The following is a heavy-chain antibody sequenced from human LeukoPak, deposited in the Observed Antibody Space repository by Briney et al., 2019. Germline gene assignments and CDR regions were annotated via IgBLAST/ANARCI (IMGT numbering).Heavy chain of an antibody. D-gene: IGHD3-10*01. J-gene: IGHJ4*02. CDR2: IRDDGKIK. CDR3: AKERYYYGSGSYISQAYYFDY. Sequence: GGSLRLSCAASGFTFSSNGMHWVRQAPGKGLEWVAFIRDDGKIKFYADSVKDRFTISRDNSKNTVYLQMNSLRAEDTAVYYCAKERYYYGSGSYISQAYYFDYWGQGTLVTVSS. CDR1: GFTFSSNG. V-gene: IGHV3-30*02.